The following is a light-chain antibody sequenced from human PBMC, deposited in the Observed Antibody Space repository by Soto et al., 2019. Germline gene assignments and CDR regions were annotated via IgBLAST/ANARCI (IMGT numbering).Light chain of an antibody. V-gene: IGKV3-11*01. CDR2: DAS. J-gene: IGKJ1*01. CDR1: QGISNY. CDR3: PQRSNWPWT. Sequence: EIVLTQSPATLSLSPGETATLSCRASQGISNYLVCYQQKPGQAPRLLIYDASNRATGIPARVSGRGSGTAFTLTISSLEPEDCAIYYCPQRSNWPWTFGQGTKVEIK.